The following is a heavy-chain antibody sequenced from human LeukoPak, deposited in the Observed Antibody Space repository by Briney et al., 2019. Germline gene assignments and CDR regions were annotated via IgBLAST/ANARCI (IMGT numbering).Heavy chain of an antibody. V-gene: IGHV3-23*01. Sequence: PGGSLRLSCAASGLTFSSSAMSWVRQAPGKGLGWVPAIDGSGKTTYYADSVKGRFTISRDNSKNTLYLQLTSLRVEDTAVYYCAKVATWTYFDSWGQGTLVTVSS. D-gene: IGHD3/OR15-3a*01. J-gene: IGHJ4*02. CDR1: GLTFSSSA. CDR3: AKVATWTYFDS. CDR2: IDGSGKTT.